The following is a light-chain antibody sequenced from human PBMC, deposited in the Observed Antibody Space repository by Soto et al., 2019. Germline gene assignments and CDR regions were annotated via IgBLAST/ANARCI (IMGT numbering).Light chain of an antibody. J-gene: IGKJ1*01. CDR2: KAS. Sequence: DIQMTQSPSALSGSVGDRVTITCRASQTSSSWLAWYQQKPGKAPKLLIYKASTLKSRVPSRFSGSGSGTEFTLTISSLQPDDFATYYCQHYNSYSEAFGQGTKVDIK. CDR3: QHYNSYSEA. CDR1: QTSSSW. V-gene: IGKV1-5*03.